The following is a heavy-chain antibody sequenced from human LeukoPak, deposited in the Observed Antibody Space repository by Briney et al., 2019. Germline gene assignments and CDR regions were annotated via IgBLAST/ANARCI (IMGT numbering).Heavy chain of an antibody. Sequence: GASVKVSCKASGYTFTSYGISWVRQAPGQGLEWMGWISAYNGNTNYAQKLQGRVTMTTDTSTSTAYMELRSLRSDATAVYYCARDPQYGDYFPFDYWGQGTLVTVAS. CDR1: GYTFTSYG. CDR2: ISAYNGNT. V-gene: IGHV1-18*01. CDR3: ARDPQYGDYFPFDY. D-gene: IGHD4-17*01. J-gene: IGHJ4*02.